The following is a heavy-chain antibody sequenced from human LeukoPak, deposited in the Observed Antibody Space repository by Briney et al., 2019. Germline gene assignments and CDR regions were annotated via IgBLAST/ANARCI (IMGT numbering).Heavy chain of an antibody. J-gene: IGHJ6*03. CDR1: GGTFSSYA. CDR2: IIPIFGTA. V-gene: IGHV1-69*13. CDR3: ARGLLTRAERPRYYYYMDV. Sequence: ASVKVSCKASGGTFSSYAISWVRQAPGQGLEWMGGIIPIFGTANYAQKFQGRVTITADESTSTAYMELSSLRSEDTAVYYCARGLLTRAERPRYYYYMDVWGKATTVTVSS. D-gene: IGHD7-27*01.